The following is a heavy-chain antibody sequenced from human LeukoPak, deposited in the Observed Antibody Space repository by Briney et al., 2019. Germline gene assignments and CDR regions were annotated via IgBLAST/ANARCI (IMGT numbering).Heavy chain of an antibody. Sequence: SVKVSCKASGYTFTSYGISWVRQAPGQGLEWMGRIIPILGIANYAQKFQGRVTITADKSTSTAYMELRSLRSDDTAVYYCARASLRFLEWLFPPDIWGQGTMVTVSS. V-gene: IGHV1-69*04. CDR1: GYTFTSYG. CDR2: IIPILGIA. D-gene: IGHD3-3*01. J-gene: IGHJ3*02. CDR3: ARASLRFLEWLFPPDI.